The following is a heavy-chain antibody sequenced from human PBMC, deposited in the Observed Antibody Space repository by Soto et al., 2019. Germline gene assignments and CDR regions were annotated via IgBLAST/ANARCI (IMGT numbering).Heavy chain of an antibody. J-gene: IGHJ6*03. CDR3: ARLKPGGGSGSYRYYYYYYMDV. CDR2: INHSGST. CDR1: GGSFIGYY. V-gene: IGHV4-34*01. D-gene: IGHD3-10*01. Sequence: SETLSLTCAVYGGSFIGYYWSWIRQPPGKGLEWIGEINHSGSTNYNPSLKSRVTISVDTSKNQFSLKLSSVTAADTAVYYCARLKPGGGSGSYRYYYYYYMDVWGKGTTVTVSS.